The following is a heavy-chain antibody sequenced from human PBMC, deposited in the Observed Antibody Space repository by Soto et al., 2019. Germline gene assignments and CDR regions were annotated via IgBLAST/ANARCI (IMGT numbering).Heavy chain of an antibody. D-gene: IGHD3-22*01. Sequence: PSETLSLTCTVSGGSIRASYCSWSRQPAGKGLEWIGRIYSTGSTNYNPSFRSRVTMSVDTSKNQFSLKLSSVTAADTAVYYCAKDEYYDSNNWFDPWGQGTLVTVSS. CDR1: GGSIRASY. J-gene: IGHJ5*02. CDR3: AKDEYYDSNNWFDP. CDR2: IYSTGST. V-gene: IGHV4-4*07.